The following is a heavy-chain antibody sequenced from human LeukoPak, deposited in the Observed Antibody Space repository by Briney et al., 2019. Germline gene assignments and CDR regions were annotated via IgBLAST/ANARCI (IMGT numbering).Heavy chain of an antibody. CDR3: ATSSGKQQLNYYYYGMDV. Sequence: PGGSLRLSCAASGFTFSTYWMHWVRQAPGKGLVWVSRINSDGSSTRYADSVKGRFTISRDNAKNSLYLQMNSLRAEDTAVYYCATSSGKQQLNYYYYGMDVWGQGTTVTVSS. D-gene: IGHD6-13*01. CDR2: INSDGSST. CDR1: GFTFSTYW. V-gene: IGHV3-74*01. J-gene: IGHJ6*02.